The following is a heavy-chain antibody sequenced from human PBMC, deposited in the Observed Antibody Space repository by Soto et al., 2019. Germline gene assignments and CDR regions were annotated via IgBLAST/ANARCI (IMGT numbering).Heavy chain of an antibody. CDR1: GYTFPSYD. J-gene: IGHJ4*02. CDR3: ARGTGGGHTSIDY. D-gene: IGHD2-2*01. CDR2: ISPYNGNT. Sequence: GASVKVSCKASGYTFPSYDITWVRQAPGQGLEWMGWISPYNGNTNYAQKLQDRVTMTTDTSTTTAYMELRTLISDDTAVYYCARGTGGGHTSIDYWGQGALVTVSS. V-gene: IGHV1-18*01.